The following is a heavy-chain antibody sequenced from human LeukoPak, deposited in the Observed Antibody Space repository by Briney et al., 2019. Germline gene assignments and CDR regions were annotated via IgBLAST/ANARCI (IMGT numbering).Heavy chain of an antibody. D-gene: IGHD3-9*01. V-gene: IGHV3-21*01. CDR2: ISSSSSYI. J-gene: IGHJ4*02. CDR1: GFTFSSYS. CDR3: ARYYDILTGYYRDFDY. Sequence: GESLRLSCAASGFTFSSYSMNWVRQAPGKGLEWVSSISSSSSYIYYADSVKGRFTISRDNAKNSLYLQMNSLRAEDTAVYYCARYYDILTGYYRDFDYWGQGTLVTVSS.